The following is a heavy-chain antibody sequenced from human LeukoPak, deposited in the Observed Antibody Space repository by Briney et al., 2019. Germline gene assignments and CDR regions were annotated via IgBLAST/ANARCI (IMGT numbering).Heavy chain of an antibody. Sequence: GGTLRLSCAASGFTFSSYSMNWVRQAPGKGLEWVSSISSSSSYIYYADSVKGRFTISRDNAKSSLHLQMISLRAEDTAVYYCAMDRLGITMVRGERSGYFDYWGQGTLVTVSS. J-gene: IGHJ4*02. CDR1: GFTFSSYS. CDR3: AMDRLGITMVRGERSGYFDY. V-gene: IGHV3-21*01. D-gene: IGHD3-10*01. CDR2: ISSSSSYI.